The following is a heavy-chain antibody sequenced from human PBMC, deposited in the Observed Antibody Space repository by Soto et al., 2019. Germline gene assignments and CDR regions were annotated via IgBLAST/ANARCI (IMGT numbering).Heavy chain of an antibody. CDR1: GDSVSSNSAA. Sequence: SQTLSLTCAISGDSVSSNSAAWNWIRQSPSRGLEWLGRTYYRSKWYNDYAVSVKSRITINPDTSKNQFSLQLNSVTPEDTAVYYCARVLRFLEWLPEGDYRMDVWGQGTTVTVSS. CDR3: ARVLRFLEWLPEGDYRMDV. J-gene: IGHJ6*02. V-gene: IGHV6-1*01. D-gene: IGHD3-3*01. CDR2: TYYRSKWYN.